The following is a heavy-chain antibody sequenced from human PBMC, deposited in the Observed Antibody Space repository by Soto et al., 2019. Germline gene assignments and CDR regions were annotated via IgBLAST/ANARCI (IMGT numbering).Heavy chain of an antibody. J-gene: IGHJ4*02. V-gene: IGHV1-18*01. D-gene: IGHD3-22*01. CDR1: GYSFTTYG. CDR2: ISPYNGKT. CDR3: ARPYDSSQSPRFDY. Sequence: ASVKVSCKASGYSFTTYGIFWVRQAPGQGLEWMGWISPYNGKTNYAQNLQGRVSMTADTSTTTAYMELRSLRSDDTAVYYCARPYDSSQSPRFDYWGQGTLVTVSS.